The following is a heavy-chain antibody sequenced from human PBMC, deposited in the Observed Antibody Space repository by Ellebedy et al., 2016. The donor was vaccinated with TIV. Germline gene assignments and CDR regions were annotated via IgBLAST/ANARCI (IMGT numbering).Heavy chain of an antibody. J-gene: IGHJ6*02. D-gene: IGHD3-10*01. CDR3: ARYFGSGTYDRNGMDV. Sequence: AASVKVSCKSSGYTFIDYGVTWVRQAPGQGLAWMGWVSAYSGNQNYAENLQGRVTMTTDPYTDTAYIELRSLRSYDTAVYFCARYFGSGTYDRNGMDVWGQGTTVTVSS. CDR1: GYTFIDYG. CDR2: VSAYSGNQ. V-gene: IGHV1-18*01.